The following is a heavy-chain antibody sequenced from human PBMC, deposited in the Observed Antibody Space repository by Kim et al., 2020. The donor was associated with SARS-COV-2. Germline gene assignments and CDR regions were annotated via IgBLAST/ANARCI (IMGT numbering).Heavy chain of an antibody. CDR2: IYSGGIT. CDR1: GFTVSSNY. D-gene: IGHD3-22*01. CDR3: ARDYYDSSGCYYSDY. Sequence: GGSLRLSCAASGFTVSSNYMSWVRQAPGKGQEWVSLIYSGGITYYADSVKGRFTISRDNSKNTLYLQMNSLRAEDTAVYFCARDYYDSSGCYYSDYWGQGALFTVSS. J-gene: IGHJ4*02. V-gene: IGHV3-66*01.